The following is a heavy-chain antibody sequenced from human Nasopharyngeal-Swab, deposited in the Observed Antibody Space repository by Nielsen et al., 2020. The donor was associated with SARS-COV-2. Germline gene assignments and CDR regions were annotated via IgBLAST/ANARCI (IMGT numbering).Heavy chain of an antibody. D-gene: IGHD6-6*01. CDR3: TTDRAARGYFDY. CDR1: GFTLSHYG. V-gene: IGHV3-15*07. J-gene: IGHJ4*02. CDR2: IKSKTDGGTT. Sequence: GESLKISCAASGFTLSHYGMHWVRQAPGKGLEWVGRIKSKTDGGTTDYAAPVKGRFTISRDDSKNTLYLQMNSLKTEDTAVYYCTTDRAARGYFDYWGQGTLVTVSS.